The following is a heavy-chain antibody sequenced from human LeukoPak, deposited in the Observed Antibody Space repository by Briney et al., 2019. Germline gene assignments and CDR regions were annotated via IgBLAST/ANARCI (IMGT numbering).Heavy chain of an antibody. CDR2: IYSGGST. V-gene: IGHV3-NL1*01. D-gene: IGHD1-26*01. Sequence: GGSLRLSCAASGFIFSSYGMHWVRQAPGKGLEWVSVIYSGGSTYYADSVKGRFTISRDNSKNTLYLQMNSLRAEDTAVYYCARCRDTDSGSYPYYFDYWGQGTLVTVSS. CDR1: GFIFSSYG. J-gene: IGHJ4*02. CDR3: ARCRDTDSGSYPYYFDY.